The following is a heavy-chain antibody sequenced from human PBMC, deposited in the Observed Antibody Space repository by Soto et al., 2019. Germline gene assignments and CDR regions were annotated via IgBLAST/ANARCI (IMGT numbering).Heavy chain of an antibody. J-gene: IGHJ6*02. Sequence: ASVKVSCKASGFTFTSSAVQWVRQARGQRLEWIGWIVVGSGNTNYAQKFQERVTITRDMSTSTAYMELSSLRSEDTAVYYCAADSHYDFWSGYLGYYYYGMDVWGQGTTVTVSS. CDR2: IVVGSGNT. D-gene: IGHD3-3*01. CDR3: AADSHYDFWSGYLGYYYYGMDV. CDR1: GFTFTSSA. V-gene: IGHV1-58*01.